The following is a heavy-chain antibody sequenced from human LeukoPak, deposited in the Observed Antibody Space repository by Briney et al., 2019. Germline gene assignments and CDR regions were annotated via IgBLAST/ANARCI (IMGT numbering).Heavy chain of an antibody. V-gene: IGHV4-4*07. CDR3: ARDNIVVVAATKAYYFDY. J-gene: IGHJ4*02. CDR2: IYTSGST. D-gene: IGHD2-15*01. CDR1: GGSISSYY. Sequence: SETLSLTCTVSGGSISSYYWSCIRQPAGKGLEWIGRIYTSGSTNYNPSLKSRVTISVDTSKNRFSLKLSSVTAADTAVYYCARDNIVVVAATKAYYFDYWGQGTLVTVSS.